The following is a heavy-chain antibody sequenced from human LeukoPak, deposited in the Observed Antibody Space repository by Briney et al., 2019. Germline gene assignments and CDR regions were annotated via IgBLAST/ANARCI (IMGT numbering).Heavy chain of an antibody. CDR1: GGSISSYY. CDR3: AREASVVVPAAINGFDY. V-gene: IGHV4-4*08. CDR2: IYTSGST. D-gene: IGHD2-2*02. Sequence: SETLSLTCTVSGGSISSYYWSWIRQPPGKGLEWIGRIYTSGSTNYNPSLKSRVTISVDTSKNQFSLKLSSVTAADTAVYYCAREASVVVPAAINGFDYWGQGTLVTVSS. J-gene: IGHJ4*02.